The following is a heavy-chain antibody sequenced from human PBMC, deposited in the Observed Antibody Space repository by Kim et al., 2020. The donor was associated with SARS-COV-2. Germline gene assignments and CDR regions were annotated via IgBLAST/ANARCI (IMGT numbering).Heavy chain of an antibody. D-gene: IGHD3-10*01. V-gene: IGHV3-21*01. J-gene: IGHJ6*02. Sequence: GGSLRLSCAASGFTFSSYSMNWVRQAPGKGLEWVSSISSSSSYIYYADSVKGRFTISRDNAKNSLYLQMNSLRAEDTAVYYCAREGITMVRGASYGMDVWGQRTTVTGS. CDR1: GFTFSSYS. CDR3: AREGITMVRGASYGMDV. CDR2: ISSSSSYI.